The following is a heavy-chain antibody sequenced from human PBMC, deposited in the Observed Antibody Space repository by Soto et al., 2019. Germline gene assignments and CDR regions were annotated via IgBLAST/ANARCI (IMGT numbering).Heavy chain of an antibody. D-gene: IGHD3-3*01. J-gene: IGHJ5*02. CDR2: IIPIFGTA. CDR3: ARGGPNYDFWSGRFDP. V-gene: IGHV1-69*06. CDR1: GGTFSSYA. Sequence: QVQLVQSGAEVKKPGSSVKVSCKASGGTFSSYAISWVRQAPGQGLEWMGGIIPIFGTANYAQKFQGRVTITADKSTSTAYMELSSLRFEDTAVYYCARGGPNYDFWSGRFDPWGQGTLVTVSS.